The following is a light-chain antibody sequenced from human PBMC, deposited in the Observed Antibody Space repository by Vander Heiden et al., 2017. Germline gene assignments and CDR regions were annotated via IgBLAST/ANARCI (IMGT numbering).Light chain of an antibody. V-gene: IGLV1-40*01. CDR1: SSNIGAGYD. CDR3: QSYDSSLTHVV. Sequence: QSVLTQPPSVSAAPGPRVTISCTGSSSNIGAGYDVHWYQQLPGTAPKLLIYGNSNRPSGVPDRFSGSKSGTSASLAITGLQAEDEADYYCQSYDSSLTHVVFGGGTKLTVL. CDR2: GNS. J-gene: IGLJ2*01.